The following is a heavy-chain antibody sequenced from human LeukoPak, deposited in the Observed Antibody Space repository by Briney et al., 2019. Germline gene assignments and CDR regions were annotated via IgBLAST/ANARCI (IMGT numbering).Heavy chain of an antibody. CDR3: AKGPQPRITIFGVVILPLDY. J-gene: IGHJ4*02. CDR1: GFTFSSYA. Sequence: GGSLRLSCVASGFTFSSYAMSWVRQAPGKGLEWVSGISGSGDSTYYADSVKGRFTISRDNSKNTLYLQMNSLRAEDTAVYYCAKGPQPRITIFGVVILPLDYWGQGTLVTVSS. V-gene: IGHV3-23*01. CDR2: ISGSGDST. D-gene: IGHD3-3*01.